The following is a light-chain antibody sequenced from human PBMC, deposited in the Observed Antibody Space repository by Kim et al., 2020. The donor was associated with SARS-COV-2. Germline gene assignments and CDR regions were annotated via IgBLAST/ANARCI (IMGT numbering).Light chain of an antibody. V-gene: IGKV3D-15*01. CDR1: QSVSSN. CDR3: QQYNKWMYN. J-gene: IGKJ2*01. Sequence: EIVMTQSPATLSVSPGERATLSCRASQSVSSNLAWYQKKPGQAPRLVIYGASTRAAGVPARFSGSVSGAEFTLTISNLQPEDCAVYYCQQYNKWMYNFGQGTKLEI. CDR2: GAS.